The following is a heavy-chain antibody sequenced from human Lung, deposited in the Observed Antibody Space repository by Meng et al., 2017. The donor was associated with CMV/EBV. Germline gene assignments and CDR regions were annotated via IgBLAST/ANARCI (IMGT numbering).Heavy chain of an antibody. Sequence: GGSLRLSCAASGFTFSSYEMNWVRQAPGKGLEWVSYISSSGSIIYYADSVKGRFTVSRDNAENSLYLQMNSLRAEDTAVYYCARDIAVAAADYWGQGTLVTVSS. J-gene: IGHJ4*02. CDR3: ARDIAVAAADY. V-gene: IGHV3-48*03. D-gene: IGHD6-13*01. CDR2: ISSSGSII. CDR1: GFTFSSYE.